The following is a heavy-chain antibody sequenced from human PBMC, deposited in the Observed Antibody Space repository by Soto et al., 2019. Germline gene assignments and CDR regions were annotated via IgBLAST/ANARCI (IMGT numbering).Heavy chain of an antibody. CDR3: AKGLYEWLRQGFDY. CDR1: GFTFSSYG. CDR2: ISYDGSNK. D-gene: IGHD6-19*01. J-gene: IGHJ4*02. Sequence: GGSLRLSCAASGFTFSSYGMHWVRQAPGKGLEWVAVISYDGSNKYYADSVKGRFTISRDNSKNTLYLQMNSLRAEDTAVYYCAKGLYEWLRQGFDYWGQGTLVTVSS. V-gene: IGHV3-30*18.